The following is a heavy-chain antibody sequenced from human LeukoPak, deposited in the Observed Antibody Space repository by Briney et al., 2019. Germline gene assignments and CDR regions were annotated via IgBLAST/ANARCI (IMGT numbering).Heavy chain of an antibody. CDR2: IYTSGST. D-gene: IGHD2-15*01. J-gene: IGHJ4*02. Sequence: SETLSLTCTVSGGSISSGSYYWSWIRQPAGKGLEWIGRIYTSGSTNYNPSLKSRVTISVDTSMNQFSLKLSSVTAADTAVYYCARGSPYSGFDYWGQGTLVTVSS. V-gene: IGHV4-61*02. CDR3: ARGSPYSGFDY. CDR1: GGSISSGSYY.